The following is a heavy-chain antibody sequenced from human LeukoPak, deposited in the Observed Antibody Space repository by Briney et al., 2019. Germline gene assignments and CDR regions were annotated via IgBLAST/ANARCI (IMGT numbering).Heavy chain of an antibody. CDR2: ISYDGSNK. CDR3: AKALLTGTYYYYAMDV. D-gene: IGHD1-20*01. J-gene: IGHJ6*02. CDR1: GFTFSTYG. Sequence: GRSLRLSCAASGFTFSTYGVHWVRQAPGKGLEWVAVISYDGSNKYYADSVKGRFTISRDNSKNTLYLQMNSLRADDTVVYHCAKALLTGTYYYYAMDVWGQGTTVTVSS. V-gene: IGHV3-30*18.